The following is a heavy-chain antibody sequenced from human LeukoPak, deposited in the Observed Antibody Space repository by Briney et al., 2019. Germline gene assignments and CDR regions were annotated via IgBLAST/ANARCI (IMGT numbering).Heavy chain of an antibody. J-gene: IGHJ4*02. V-gene: IGHV4-59*01. D-gene: IGHD3-22*01. Sequence: PSETLSLTCTVSGGSISSYYWSWIRQPPGKGLEWIGYIYYSGSTNYNPSLKGRVTISVDTSKNQFSLKLSSVTAADTAVYYCARGNYYDSSGYYYGGTYFDYWGQGTLVTVSS. CDR2: IYYSGST. CDR1: GGSISSYY. CDR3: ARGNYYDSSGYYYGGTYFDY.